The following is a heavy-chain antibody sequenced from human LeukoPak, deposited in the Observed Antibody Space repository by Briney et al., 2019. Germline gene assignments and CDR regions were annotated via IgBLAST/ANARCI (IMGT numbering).Heavy chain of an antibody. Sequence: GGSLRLSCAASGFTFSSYGMHWVRQAPGKGLEWVAFIRYDGSNKYYADSVKGRFTVSRDNSKNTLYLQMNSLRAEDTAVYYCARQYSSSPKAAFDIWGQGTTVTVSS. D-gene: IGHD6-6*01. CDR2: IRYDGSNK. V-gene: IGHV3-30*02. CDR3: ARQYSSSPKAAFDI. CDR1: GFTFSSYG. J-gene: IGHJ3*02.